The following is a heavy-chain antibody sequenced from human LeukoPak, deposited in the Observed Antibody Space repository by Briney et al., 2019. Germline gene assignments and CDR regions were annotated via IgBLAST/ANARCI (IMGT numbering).Heavy chain of an antibody. J-gene: IGHJ6*02. CDR3: GRPTKYWLVRGNGVDV. D-gene: IGHD6-19*01. V-gene: IGHV3-23*01. CDR1: GFSFSSYA. CDR2: IDAGGGDT. Sequence: GASLRLSCAASGFSFSSYAMTWVRQAPGKGLEWVSSIDAGGGDTYHSDSVKGRSTISRDNSMNTLYLQMNSLRADDTAVYYCGRPTKYWLVRGNGVDVWGQGTTVTVSS.